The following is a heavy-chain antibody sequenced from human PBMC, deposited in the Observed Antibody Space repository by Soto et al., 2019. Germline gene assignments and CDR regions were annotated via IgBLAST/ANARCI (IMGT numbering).Heavy chain of an antibody. V-gene: IGHV2-5*02. Sequence: QITLKESGPTLVRPTQTLTLTCAFSGFSLSTSGVGVGWIRQPPGKALEWLAVIYWDDSKHYSPSLRSRPTITNATSKNQVVLTMTNMDPMDTGTYYCAHKGPEDWPLDYWGQGTLVTVSS. CDR1: GFSLSTSGVG. CDR2: IYWDDSK. D-gene: IGHD3-9*01. J-gene: IGHJ4*02. CDR3: AHKGPEDWPLDY.